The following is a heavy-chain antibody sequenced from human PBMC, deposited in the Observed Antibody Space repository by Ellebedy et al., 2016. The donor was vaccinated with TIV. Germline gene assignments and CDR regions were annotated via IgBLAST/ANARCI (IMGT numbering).Heavy chain of an antibody. V-gene: IGHV3-21*06. CDR2: ISSSSSYI. Sequence: GESLKISCAASGFTFNTSSMTWVRQAHGKGLEWVSYISSSSSYIYYAESVKGRFTISRDNAKNSLYLQMDSLRAEDTTVYYCARTGYSSDWYASNWGQGTLVTVSS. D-gene: IGHD6-19*01. CDR3: ARTGYSSDWYASN. J-gene: IGHJ4*02. CDR1: GFTFNTSS.